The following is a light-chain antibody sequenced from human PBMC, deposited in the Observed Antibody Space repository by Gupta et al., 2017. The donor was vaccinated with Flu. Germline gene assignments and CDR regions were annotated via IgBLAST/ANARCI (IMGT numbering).Light chain of an antibody. CDR2: DDS. V-gene: IGLV3-21*02. Sequence: ETTSNTGGAIKIGSKIVRWYQQQPGQAPALIVYDDSDRRSGVPERFSGANYASTATLTISRVDAGDEADYYCQVCYGSSDPDVFGTGTKVTVL. CDR1: KIGSKI. CDR3: QVCYGSSDPDV. J-gene: IGLJ1*01.